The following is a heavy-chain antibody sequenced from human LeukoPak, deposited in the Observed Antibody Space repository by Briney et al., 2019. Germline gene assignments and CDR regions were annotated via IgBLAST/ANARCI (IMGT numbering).Heavy chain of an antibody. CDR1: GGSISSSSYY. Sequence: SETLSLTCTVSGGSISSSSYYWGWIRQPPGKGLEWIGSIYYSGSTYYNPSLKSRVTISVDTSKNQFSLKLSSVTAADTAVYYCARGLRQLGTYYFDYWGQGTLVTVSS. CDR2: IYYSGST. CDR3: ARGLRQLGTYYFDY. J-gene: IGHJ4*02. D-gene: IGHD6-13*01. V-gene: IGHV4-39*07.